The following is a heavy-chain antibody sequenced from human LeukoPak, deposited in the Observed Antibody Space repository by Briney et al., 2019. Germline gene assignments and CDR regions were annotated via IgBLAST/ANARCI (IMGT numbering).Heavy chain of an antibody. D-gene: IGHD3-3*01. Sequence: GGSLRLSCAASGFTFSSYAMSWVRQAPGKGLEWVSAISGSGGSTYYADSVKGRFTISRDNSKNTLYLQMNSLRAEDTAVYYCANSPRTGFWSEYFQHWGQGTLVTVSS. CDR2: ISGSGGST. J-gene: IGHJ1*01. CDR3: ANSPRTGFWSEYFQH. CDR1: GFTFSSYA. V-gene: IGHV3-23*01.